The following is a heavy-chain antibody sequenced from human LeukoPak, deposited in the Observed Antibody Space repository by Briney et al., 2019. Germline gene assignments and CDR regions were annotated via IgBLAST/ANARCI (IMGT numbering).Heavy chain of an antibody. CDR3: ARGRRLAAAGRGSYYYYMDV. V-gene: IGHV1-8*01. D-gene: IGHD6-13*01. CDR1: GYTFTSYD. J-gene: IGHJ6*03. Sequence: ASVKVSCKASGYTFTSYDINWVRQATGQGLEWMGWMNPNSGNTGYAQKFQGRVTMTRNTSISTAYMELSSLRSEDTAVYYCARGRRLAAAGRGSYYYYMDVWGKGTTVTVSS. CDR2: MNPNSGNT.